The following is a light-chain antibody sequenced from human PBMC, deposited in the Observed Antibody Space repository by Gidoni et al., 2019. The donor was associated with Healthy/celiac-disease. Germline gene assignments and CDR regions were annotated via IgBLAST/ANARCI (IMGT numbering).Light chain of an antibody. CDR2: GAS. CDR3: QQYGSSSLT. V-gene: IGKV3-20*01. J-gene: IGKJ4*01. Sequence: EIVLTQSPGTLSLSPGERATLPCSASQSVSSSYLAWYQQKPGQAPRLLIYGASSRATGVPDRFSGSGSGTDFTLTISRLEPEDFAVYYCQQYGSSSLTFGGGTKVEIK. CDR1: QSVSSSY.